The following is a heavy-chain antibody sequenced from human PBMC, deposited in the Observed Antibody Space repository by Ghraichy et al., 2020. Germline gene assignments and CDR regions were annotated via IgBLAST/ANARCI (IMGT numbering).Heavy chain of an antibody. CDR2: IRGSGSST. V-gene: IGHV3-23*01. CDR3: AKEGDESGYTYGFDY. Sequence: GGSLRLSCAASGFTFSSYAMSWVRQAPGKGLERVSAIRGSGSSTYYADSVKGRFTISRDNSKNTLYLQMNSLRAEDTAIYYCAKEGDESGYTYGFDYWGQGTLVTVSS. J-gene: IGHJ4*02. D-gene: IGHD5-18*01. CDR1: GFTFSSYA.